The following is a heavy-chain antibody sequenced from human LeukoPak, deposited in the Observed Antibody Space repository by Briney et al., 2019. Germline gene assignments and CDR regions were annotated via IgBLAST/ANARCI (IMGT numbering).Heavy chain of an antibody. CDR1: GFTFSSYS. J-gene: IGHJ4*02. V-gene: IGHV3-15*01. Sequence: PGGSLRLSCAASGFTFSSYSMNWVRQAPGKGLEWVGRIKSKSYGGTTDSAAPVKGRFTISRDDSKNTLYLQMKSLKTEDTAVYYCTTGAYSNYEGYWGQGTLVTVAS. CDR3: TTGAYSNYEGY. D-gene: IGHD4-11*01. CDR2: IKSKSYGGTT.